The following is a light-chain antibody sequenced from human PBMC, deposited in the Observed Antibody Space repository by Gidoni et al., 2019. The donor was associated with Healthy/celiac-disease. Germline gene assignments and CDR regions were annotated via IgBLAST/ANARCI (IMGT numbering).Light chain of an antibody. CDR1: QSVSSSY. Sequence: IVLTQSPGTLSLSPGERATLSCRASQSVSSSYLAWYQQKPGQAPRLLIYGASSRATGIPDRFSGSGSGTDFTLTISRLEPEDFAVYYCQQYGSTETFVPRDQGGNQT. CDR2: GAS. V-gene: IGKV3-20*01. J-gene: IGKJ1*01. CDR3: QQYGSTET.